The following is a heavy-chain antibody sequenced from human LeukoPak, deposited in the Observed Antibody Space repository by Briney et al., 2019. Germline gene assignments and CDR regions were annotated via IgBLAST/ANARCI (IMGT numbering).Heavy chain of an antibody. V-gene: IGHV3-23*01. J-gene: IGHJ4*02. CDR3: ARVKRDCSGGTCYSYDY. CDR2: ISGNVDIT. D-gene: IGHD2-15*01. CDR1: RFTFNTYA. Sequence: GGSLRLSCAASRFTFNTYAVNWVRQAPGKGLEWVSAISGNVDITYYADSVRGRFTLYRTNPKNTLYLQMNSLRAEDTAIYYCARVKRDCSGGTCYSYDYWGQGTLVTVSS.